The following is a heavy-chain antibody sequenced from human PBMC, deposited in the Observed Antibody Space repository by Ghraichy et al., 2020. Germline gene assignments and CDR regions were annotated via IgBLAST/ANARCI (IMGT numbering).Heavy chain of an antibody. CDR3: ARDYDFWSGYYGSSYYYGMDV. J-gene: IGHJ6*02. Sequence: SVKVSCKASGGTFSSYAISWVRQAPGQGLEWMGGIIPIFGTANYAQKFQGRVTITADESTSTAYMELSSLRSEDTAVYYCARDYDFWSGYYGSSYYYGMDVWGQGTTVTVSS. CDR2: IIPIFGTA. D-gene: IGHD3-3*01. V-gene: IGHV1-69*13. CDR1: GGTFSSYA.